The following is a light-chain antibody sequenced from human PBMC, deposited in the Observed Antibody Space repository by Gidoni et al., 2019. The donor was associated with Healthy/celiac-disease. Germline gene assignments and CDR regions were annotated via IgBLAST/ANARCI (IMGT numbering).Light chain of an antibody. CDR1: QSISSY. CDR2: AAS. V-gene: IGKV1-39*01. Sequence: DIQMTQSPSSLSASVGDRVTITCRASQSISSYLNWYQQKPGKAPKLLIYAASSLQSGVPSRFSGSGSGTDFTLTISSLQPEDFATYYCQQSYSTPHLTFXGXTKVEIK. J-gene: IGKJ4*01. CDR3: QQSYSTPHLT.